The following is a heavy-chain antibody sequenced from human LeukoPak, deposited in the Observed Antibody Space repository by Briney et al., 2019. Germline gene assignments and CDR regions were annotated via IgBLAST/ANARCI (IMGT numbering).Heavy chain of an antibody. J-gene: IGHJ4*02. CDR1: GFTFSTYW. CDR3: ARDSAGNDY. D-gene: IGHD6-13*01. V-gene: IGHV3-7*01. Sequence: PSGGSLRLSCEASGFTFSTYWMSWVRQAPGKGLEWVANIKQDGSEKYYVDSVKGRFTISRDNVKNSLYLQMNSLRAEDTAMSYCARDSAGNDYWGQGTLVTVSS. CDR2: IKQDGSEK.